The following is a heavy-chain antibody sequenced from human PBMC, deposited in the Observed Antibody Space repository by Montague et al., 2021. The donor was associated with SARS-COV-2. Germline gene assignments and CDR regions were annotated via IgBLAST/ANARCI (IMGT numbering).Heavy chain of an antibody. V-gene: IGHV4-39*01. Sequence: SETLSLTCTVSGGSISSSSYDWGWIRQPPGKGLEGIGSIYYSGSTYYNPSLKSRVTISVDTSKNQFSLKLSSVTAADTAVYYCARHGKTRIAMIVVVIGYFDYWGPGTLVTVSS. CDR1: GGSISSSSYD. D-gene: IGHD3-22*01. CDR2: IYYSGST. J-gene: IGHJ4*02. CDR3: ARHGKTRIAMIVVVIGYFDY.